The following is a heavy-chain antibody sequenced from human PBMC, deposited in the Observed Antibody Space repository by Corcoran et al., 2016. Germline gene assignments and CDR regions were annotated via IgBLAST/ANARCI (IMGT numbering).Heavy chain of an antibody. CDR1: GYSISSGYY. D-gene: IGHD6-13*01. CDR2: FYHSGST. Sequence: QVQLQESGPGLVKPSETLSLTCTVSGYSISSGYYWGWIRQPARKGVGRIGSFYHSGSTYYNPSLKSRVTIAEDTSKYQFSLKLSSVTADSTAVYYCARGVAAAGQYYYYGMDVWGQGTTVTVSS. J-gene: IGHJ6*02. CDR3: ARGVAAAGQYYYYGMDV. V-gene: IGHV4-38-2*02.